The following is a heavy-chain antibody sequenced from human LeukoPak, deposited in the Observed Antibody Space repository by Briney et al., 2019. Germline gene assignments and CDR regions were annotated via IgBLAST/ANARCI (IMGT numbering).Heavy chain of an antibody. CDR3: ARGRYCSSTSCYPFDY. D-gene: IGHD2-2*01. CDR2: ISSNGGST. Sequence: PGGSLRLSCAASGFTFSSYAMHWVRQAPGKGLEYVXAISSNGGSTYYANSVKGRFTISRDNSKNTLYLQMGSLRAEDMAVYYCARGRYCSSTSCYPFDYWGQGTLVTVSS. J-gene: IGHJ4*02. CDR1: GFTFSSYA. V-gene: IGHV3-64*01.